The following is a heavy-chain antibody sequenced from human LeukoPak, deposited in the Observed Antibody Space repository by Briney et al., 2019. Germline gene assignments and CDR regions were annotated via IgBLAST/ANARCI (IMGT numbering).Heavy chain of an antibody. Sequence: GASVKVSCKASGYTFTSYDINWVRQATGQGLEWMGWMNPNSGNTGYAQKFQGRVTITADKSTSTAYMEMSSLTSEDTAVYYCARYYYDSSGYIDAFDIWGQGTMVTVSS. CDR2: MNPNSGNT. CDR3: ARYYYDSSGYIDAFDI. D-gene: IGHD3-22*01. CDR1: GYTFTSYD. J-gene: IGHJ3*02. V-gene: IGHV1-8*01.